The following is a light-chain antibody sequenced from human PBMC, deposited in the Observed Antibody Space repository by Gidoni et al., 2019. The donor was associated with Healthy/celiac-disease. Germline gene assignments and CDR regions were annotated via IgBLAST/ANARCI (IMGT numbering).Light chain of an antibody. V-gene: IGKV3-11*01. CDR3: QQRSNWPRT. CDR1: QSVSSY. Sequence: EIVLTQPPATLSVSPGERATLSCRASQSVSSYLAWYQQKPGQAPRLLIYDASNRATGIPARFSGSGSGTDFTLTISSLEPEDFAVYYCQQRSNWPRTFGQGTKLEIK. CDR2: DAS. J-gene: IGKJ2*01.